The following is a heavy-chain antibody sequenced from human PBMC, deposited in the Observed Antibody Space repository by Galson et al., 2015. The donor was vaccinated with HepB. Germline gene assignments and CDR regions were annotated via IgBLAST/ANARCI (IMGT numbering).Heavy chain of an antibody. V-gene: IGHV3-7*01. CDR2: IKQDGSEK. J-gene: IGHJ6*03. CDR1: GFTFSSYW. CDR3: ARASGYSSSWYNFYYMDV. D-gene: IGHD6-13*01. Sequence: SLRLSCAASGFTFSSYWMSWVRQAPGKGLEWVANIKQDGSEKYYVDSVKGRFTISRDNAKNSLYLQMNSLRAEDTAVYYCARASGYSSSWYNFYYMDVWGKGTTVTVSS.